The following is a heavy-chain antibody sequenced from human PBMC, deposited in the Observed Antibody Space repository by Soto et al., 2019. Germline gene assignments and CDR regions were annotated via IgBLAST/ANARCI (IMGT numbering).Heavy chain of an antibody. V-gene: IGHV3-21*06. CDR2: ISSTTNYI. Sequence: GSLRLSCAASGFTFTRYSMNWVRQAPGKGLEWVSSISSTTNYIYYGDSMKGRFTIPRDNAKNSLYLEMNSLRAEDTAVYYCARESEDLTSNFDYWGQGTLVTVPQ. CDR1: GFTFTRYS. CDR3: ARESEDLTSNFDY. J-gene: IGHJ4*02.